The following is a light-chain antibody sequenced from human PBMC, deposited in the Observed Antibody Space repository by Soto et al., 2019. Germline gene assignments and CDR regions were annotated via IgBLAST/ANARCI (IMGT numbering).Light chain of an antibody. J-gene: IGKJ2*01. Sequence: EMTQSPSSLSASVGDRVTITCRASQSISDNVNWYQFQPGKAPKLLIYAASSLQTGVPSRFSGSGSGTAFALIISSLQPEDSATYYCQQSYGTPSTFGLGTKVEIK. V-gene: IGKV1-39*01. CDR2: AAS. CDR1: QSISDN. CDR3: QQSYGTPST.